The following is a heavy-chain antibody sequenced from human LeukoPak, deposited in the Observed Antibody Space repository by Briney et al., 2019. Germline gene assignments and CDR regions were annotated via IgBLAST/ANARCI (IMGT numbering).Heavy chain of an antibody. Sequence: PSETLSLTCAVYGGSFSGYYWSWIRQPPGKGLEWIGEINHSGSTNYNPSLKSRVTISVDTSKNQFSLKLSSVTAADTAVYYCVSAIYYCSSTSCYTGYFDYWGQGTLVTVSS. V-gene: IGHV4-34*01. D-gene: IGHD2-2*02. CDR2: INHSGST. CDR3: VSAIYYCSSTSCYTGYFDY. CDR1: GGSFSGYY. J-gene: IGHJ4*02.